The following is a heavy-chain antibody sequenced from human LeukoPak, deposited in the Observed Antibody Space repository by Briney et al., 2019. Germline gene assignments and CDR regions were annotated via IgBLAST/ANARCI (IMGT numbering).Heavy chain of an antibody. CDR2: ISYDGTIR. D-gene: IGHD2-2*01. CDR1: GLTFSSYG. J-gene: IGHJ5*02. CDR3: AKGGCSSTTCYLANP. V-gene: IGHV3-30*18. Sequence: QPGRSLRLSCAASGLTFSSYGMHWVRQAPGKGLEWVAVISYDGTIRNYADSVKGRFTISRDNSMNTLYLQMNSLTAEDTALYYCAKGGCSSTTCYLANPWGQGALVTVSS.